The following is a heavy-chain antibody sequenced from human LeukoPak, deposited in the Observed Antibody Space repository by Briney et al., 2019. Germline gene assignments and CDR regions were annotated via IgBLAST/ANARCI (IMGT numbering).Heavy chain of an antibody. CDR2: ISSGGGTI. D-gene: IGHD7-27*01. CDR3: VRANWGSDY. Sequence: GGSLRLSCAASGFTFNDYYMSWIRQAPGKGLEWVSYISSGGGTIYYADSVKGRFTISRDNAKNSLYLQMNRLGAEDTAVYHCVRANWGSDYWGQGTLVTVSS. V-gene: IGHV3-11*01. CDR1: GFTFNDYY. J-gene: IGHJ4*02.